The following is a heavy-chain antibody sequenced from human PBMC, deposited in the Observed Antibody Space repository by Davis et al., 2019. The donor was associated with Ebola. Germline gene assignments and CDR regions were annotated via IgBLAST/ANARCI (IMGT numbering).Heavy chain of an antibody. CDR2: IYYSGST. CDR1: GGSISSYY. J-gene: IGHJ4*02. Sequence: SDTLSLTFTVSGGSISSYYWSWIRQPPGKGLEWIGYIYYSGSTNYNPSLKSRVTISIDTSRNQFSLKLSSVTAADTAVYYCARGLYTGYFDYWGQGTLVTVSS. CDR3: ARGLYTGYFDY. V-gene: IGHV4-59*01. D-gene: IGHD4-11*01.